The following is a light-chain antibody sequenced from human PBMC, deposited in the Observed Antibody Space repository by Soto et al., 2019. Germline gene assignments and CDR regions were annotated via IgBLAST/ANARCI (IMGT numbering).Light chain of an antibody. V-gene: IGKV3D-15*01. CDR2: HTS. CDR1: QTVNSR. CDR3: LQYHNLWA. Sequence: EIVLTQSPATLSSSPGERATLSCRASQTVNSRLAWYQHKPGQAPRLLIYHTSNRATGIPARFSGSGSGTEFTLTISSLQSEDFAVYSCLQYHNLWAFGQGTKVDIK. J-gene: IGKJ1*01.